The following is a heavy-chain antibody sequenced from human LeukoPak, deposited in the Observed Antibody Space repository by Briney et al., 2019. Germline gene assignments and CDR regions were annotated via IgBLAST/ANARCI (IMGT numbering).Heavy chain of an antibody. CDR3: AKDLNYYDSSGTIDY. Sequence: GGSLRLSCAASGFTFSSYWMSWVRQAPGKGLEWVANIKQDGSEKYYVDSVKGRFTISRDNAKNSLYLQMNSLRAEDTALYYCAKDLNYYDSSGTIDYWGQGTLVTVSS. CDR2: IKQDGSEK. V-gene: IGHV3-7*03. J-gene: IGHJ4*02. CDR1: GFTFSSYW. D-gene: IGHD3-22*01.